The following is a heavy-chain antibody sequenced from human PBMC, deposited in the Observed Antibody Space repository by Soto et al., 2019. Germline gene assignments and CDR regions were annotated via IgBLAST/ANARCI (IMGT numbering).Heavy chain of an antibody. D-gene: IGHD2-2*02. J-gene: IGHJ5*02. Sequence: QVQLVQSGAEVKKPGSSVKVSCKASGGTFSSYAISWVRQAPGQGLAWMGGIIPIFGTANYAQKFQGRVTITEDESTSTAYMELSSLRSEDTAVYYCASSRYCSSTSCYTHGGWFDPWGQGTLVTVSS. CDR3: ASSRYCSSTSCYTHGGWFDP. V-gene: IGHV1-69*01. CDR1: GGTFSSYA. CDR2: IIPIFGTA.